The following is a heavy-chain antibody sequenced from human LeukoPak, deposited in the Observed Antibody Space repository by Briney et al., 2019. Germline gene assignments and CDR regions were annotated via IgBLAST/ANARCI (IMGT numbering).Heavy chain of an antibody. J-gene: IGHJ4*02. D-gene: IGHD6-19*01. CDR1: GFTFSNAW. CDR3: ARQQWLDGAYYFDY. Sequence: GGSLRLSCAASGFTFSNAWMSWVRQAPGKGLEWVSFISTSSSYIYYADSVRGRFTISRDNAKNSLYLQMNSLRAEDTAVYYCARQQWLDGAYYFDYWGQGTLVTVSS. CDR2: ISTSSSYI. V-gene: IGHV3-21*01.